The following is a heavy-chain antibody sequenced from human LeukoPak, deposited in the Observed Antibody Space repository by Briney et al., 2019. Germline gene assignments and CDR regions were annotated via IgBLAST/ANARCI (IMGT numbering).Heavy chain of an antibody. J-gene: IGHJ4*02. CDR2: INPNSGGT. CDR1: GYTFTSYG. D-gene: IGHD7-27*01. Sequence: ASVKVSCKASGYTFTSYGISWVRQAPGQGLEWMGWINPNSGGTNYAQKFQGRVTMTRDTSISTAYMELSRLRSDDTAVYYCARASTWGSSFDYWGQGTLVTVSS. V-gene: IGHV1-2*02. CDR3: ARASTWGSSFDY.